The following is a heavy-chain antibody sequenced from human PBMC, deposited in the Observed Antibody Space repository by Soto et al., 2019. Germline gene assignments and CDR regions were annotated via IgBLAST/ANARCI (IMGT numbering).Heavy chain of an antibody. V-gene: IGHV3-23*01. D-gene: IGHD5-12*01. J-gene: IGHJ4*02. CDR1: GFTFSDYY. CDR2: ISGSGGST. Sequence: GGSLRLSCAASGFTFSDYYMSWIRQAPGKGLEWVSAISGSGGSTYYADSVKGRFTISRDNSKNTLYLQMNSLRAEDTAVYYCAKVSSGYDVRYFDYWGQGTLVTVSS. CDR3: AKVSSGYDVRYFDY.